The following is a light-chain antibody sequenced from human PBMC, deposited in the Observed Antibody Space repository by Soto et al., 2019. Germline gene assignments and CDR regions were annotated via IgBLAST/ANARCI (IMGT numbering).Light chain of an antibody. V-gene: IGKV2-28*01. CDR1: QSLLHSNGYNY. Sequence: DIVMTQSPLSLPVTPGEPASISCRSSQSLLHSNGYNYLDWYLQKPGQSPQLLIYLGSNRASGVPDRFSGSGSGTDFTLQISRVEAEDVGVYYCMQALQTSYTFGQGTKLEI. CDR3: MQALQTSYT. J-gene: IGKJ2*01. CDR2: LGS.